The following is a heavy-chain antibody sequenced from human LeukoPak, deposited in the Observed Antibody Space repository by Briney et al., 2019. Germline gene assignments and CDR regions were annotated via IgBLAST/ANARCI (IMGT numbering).Heavy chain of an antibody. J-gene: IGHJ5*02. Sequence: GGSLRLSCALSGLILSDHYMDWVRQAPGQGPELIGHIRNAGDGYTTEYAASVKGRFTASRDDSKNSLYLQMNTLKPEDTAVYYCVRNHRHWFDPWGQGTLVTVSS. CDR1: GLILSDHY. CDR2: IRNAGDGYTT. CDR3: VRNHRHWFDP. V-gene: IGHV3-72*01.